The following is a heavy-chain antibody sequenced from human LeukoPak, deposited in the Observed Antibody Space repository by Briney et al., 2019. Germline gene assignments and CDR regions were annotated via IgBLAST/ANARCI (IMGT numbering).Heavy chain of an antibody. V-gene: IGHV3-15*01. J-gene: IGHJ4*02. Sequence: GGSLRLSCVVSGLTFGNAWMSWVRQAPGKGLEWVGRIKSKNVGETTEYAAPVQGRFTISRDDSKNTVYLQMSSLKTEDTAVYYCTTGPGNSGYWGQGTLVTVSS. CDR1: GLTFGNAW. D-gene: IGHD4-23*01. CDR3: TTGPGNSGY. CDR2: IKSKNVGETT.